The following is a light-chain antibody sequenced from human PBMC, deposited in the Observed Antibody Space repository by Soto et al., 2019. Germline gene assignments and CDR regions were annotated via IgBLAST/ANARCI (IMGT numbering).Light chain of an antibody. CDR1: QSVSSSH. Sequence: IVLTQSPRTLSLPTGERATLSCRASQSVSSSHLAWYQQKPGQAPRLLIYGASTRATGISARFSGSGSGTEFTLTISSLQSEDFGVYYCQQYNNWWTFGQGTKVDIK. CDR2: GAS. CDR3: QQYNNWWT. J-gene: IGKJ1*01. V-gene: IGKV3-15*01.